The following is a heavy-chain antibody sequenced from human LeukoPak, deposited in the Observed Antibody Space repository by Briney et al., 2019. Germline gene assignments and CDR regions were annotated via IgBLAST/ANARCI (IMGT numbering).Heavy chain of an antibody. CDR1: GFTFSSYG. D-gene: IGHD4-17*01. V-gene: IGHV3-30*03. CDR2: ISYDGSNK. J-gene: IGHJ4*02. CDR3: ARKLRYLDY. Sequence: GGSLRLSCAASGFTFSSYGMHWVRQAPGKGREWVAVISYDGSNKYYADSVKGRFTISRDNSKNTLYLQMNSLRAEDTAVYYCARKLRYLDYWGQGTLVTVSS.